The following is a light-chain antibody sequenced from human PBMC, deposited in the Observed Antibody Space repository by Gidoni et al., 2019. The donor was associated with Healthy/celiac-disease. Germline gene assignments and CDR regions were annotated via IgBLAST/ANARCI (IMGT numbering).Light chain of an antibody. CDR1: QSVSSY. V-gene: IGKV3-11*01. J-gene: IGKJ5*01. Sequence: DSVLTQSPAPLSLSPGEGATLSCRASQSVSSYLAWYQQTPGQAPRLLIYDASTCATGIPAMFSGGGSGADFTLTISSLGPEDFAVYYCQQRSNWPTFGQRTRLEIK. CDR2: DAS. CDR3: QQRSNWPT.